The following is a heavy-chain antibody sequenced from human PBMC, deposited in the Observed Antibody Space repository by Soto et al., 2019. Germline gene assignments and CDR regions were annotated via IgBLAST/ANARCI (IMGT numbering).Heavy chain of an antibody. CDR1: GYTFKTYA. CDR3: AKGRSKVGTPYSGMDV. J-gene: IGHJ6*02. CDR2: ISASGGST. D-gene: IGHD1-26*01. V-gene: IGHV3-23*01. Sequence: EVQLLESGGALVQPGGSLKLSCAASGYTFKTYALNWVLQAPGKGLEWASAISASGGSTYYADSVKGRFTISRDNAKDMLYLQMNSLGAADAAVYFCAKGRSKVGTPYSGMDVWCRGTAVTVSS.